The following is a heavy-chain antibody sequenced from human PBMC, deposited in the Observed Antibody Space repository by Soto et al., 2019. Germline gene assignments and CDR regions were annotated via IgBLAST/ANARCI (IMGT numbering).Heavy chain of an antibody. CDR1: GFTFDDYA. CDR2: ISWNSGSI. D-gene: IGHD3-22*01. J-gene: IGHJ5*02. V-gene: IGHV3-9*01. Sequence: GGSLRLSCAASGFTFDDYAMHWVRQAPGKGLEWVSGISWNSGSIGYADSVRGRFTISRDNAKNSLYLQMSSLRAEDTALYYCAKGTRYYYDSSGYSWGQGT. CDR3: AKGTRYYYDSSGYS.